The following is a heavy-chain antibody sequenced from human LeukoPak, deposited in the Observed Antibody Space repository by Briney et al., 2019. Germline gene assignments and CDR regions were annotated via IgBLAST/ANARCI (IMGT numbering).Heavy chain of an antibody. V-gene: IGHV4-59*01. Sequence: KSSETLSLTCTVSGGSISSYYWSWIRQPPGKGLEWIGYIYYSGSTNYNPSLKSRVAISVDTSKNQFSLKLSSVTAADTAAYYCARDLGYYGSLWGQGTLVTVSS. J-gene: IGHJ4*02. D-gene: IGHD3-10*01. CDR3: ARDLGYYGSL. CDR2: IYYSGST. CDR1: GGSISSYY.